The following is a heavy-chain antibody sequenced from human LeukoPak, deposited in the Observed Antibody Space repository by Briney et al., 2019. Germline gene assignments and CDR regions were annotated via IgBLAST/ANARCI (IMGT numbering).Heavy chain of an antibody. J-gene: IGHJ4*02. D-gene: IGHD4-11*01. CDR3: AKDRSKYEVIDY. CDR1: GFTFSSYG. V-gene: IGHV3-30*02. CDR2: IRYDVSNK. Sequence: PGGSLRLSXAASGFTFSSYGMHWGRQAPGKGLEWVAFIRYDVSNKYYADSVKGRFTISRDNSKTTLYLHMNSLRAEDTAVYYCAKDRSKYEVIDYWGQGTLVTVSS.